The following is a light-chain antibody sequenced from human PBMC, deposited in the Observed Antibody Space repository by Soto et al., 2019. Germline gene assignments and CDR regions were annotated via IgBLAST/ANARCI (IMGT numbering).Light chain of an antibody. V-gene: IGKV4-1*01. Sequence: DIVMTQSPDSLAVSLGERATINCKSSQRVLYSSNNKHYLAWYQQKPGQPPKLLIYWASTRESGVPDRFSGSGSGTDFTLSISSLQAEDVAVYYCQQYYSTPAFGQGTKVEIK. J-gene: IGKJ1*01. CDR2: WAS. CDR1: QRVLYSSNNKHY. CDR3: QQYYSTPA.